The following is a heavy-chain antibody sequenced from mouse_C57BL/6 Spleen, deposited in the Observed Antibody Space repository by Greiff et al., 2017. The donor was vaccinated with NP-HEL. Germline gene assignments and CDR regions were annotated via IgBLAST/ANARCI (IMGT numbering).Heavy chain of an antibody. D-gene: IGHD2-4*01. CDR2: IDPSDSYT. V-gene: IGHV1-69*01. J-gene: IGHJ4*01. Sequence: VQLQQPGAELVMPGASVKLSCKASGYTFTSYWMHWVKQRPGQGLEWIGEIDPSDSYTNYNQKFKGKSTLTVDNSSSTAYMQLSSLTSEDSAVYYCARSYDYDPYAMDYWGQGTSVTVSS. CDR3: ARSYDYDPYAMDY. CDR1: GYTFTSYW.